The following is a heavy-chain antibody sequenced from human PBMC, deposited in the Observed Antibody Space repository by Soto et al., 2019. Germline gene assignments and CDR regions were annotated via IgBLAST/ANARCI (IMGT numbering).Heavy chain of an antibody. D-gene: IGHD6-19*01. V-gene: IGHV3-48*01. CDR3: AKDLGQGGYSSGWFLCDAFDI. CDR2: ISLRGTTV. J-gene: IGHJ3*02. Sequence: GGSLRLSCAASGFTFRNYNMNWVRQAPGKGLEWVAHISLRGTTVDYADSVKGRFTISRDDADNSLFLQMNSLGAEDTAVYYCAKDLGQGGYSSGWFLCDAFDIWGQGTMVTVSS. CDR1: GFTFRNYN.